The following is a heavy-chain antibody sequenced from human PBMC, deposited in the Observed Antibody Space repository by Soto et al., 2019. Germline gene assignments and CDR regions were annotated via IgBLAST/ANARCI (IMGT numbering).Heavy chain of an antibody. J-gene: IGHJ3*02. D-gene: IGHD4-17*01. CDR2: ISWNSGSI. CDR1: GFTFDDYA. V-gene: IGHV3-9*01. Sequence: EVQLVESGGGLVQPGRSLRLSCAASGFTFDDYAMHWVRQAPGKGLEWVSGISWNSGSIGYADSVKGQFTISRDNAKNSLYLQMNSLRAEDTALYYCAKDIVWGDGDILDAFDIWGQGTMVTVSS. CDR3: AKDIVWGDGDILDAFDI.